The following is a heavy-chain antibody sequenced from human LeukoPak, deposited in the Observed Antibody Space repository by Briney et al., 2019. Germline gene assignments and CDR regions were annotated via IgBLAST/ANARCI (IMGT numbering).Heavy chain of an antibody. Sequence: SVKVSCKASGGTFSSYAISWVRQAPGQGLEWMGGIIPIFGTANYAQKFQGRVTITADESTSTAYMELSSLRSEDTAVYYCASSGGFDWFSGLYYFDYWGQGTLVTVSS. J-gene: IGHJ4*02. CDR2: IIPIFGTA. D-gene: IGHD3-9*01. CDR3: ASSGGFDWFSGLYYFDY. V-gene: IGHV1-69*13. CDR1: GGTFSSYA.